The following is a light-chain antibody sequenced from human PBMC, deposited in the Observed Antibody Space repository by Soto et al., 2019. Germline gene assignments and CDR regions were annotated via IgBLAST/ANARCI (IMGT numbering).Light chain of an antibody. CDR1: QSISNH. CDR3: QQSYSSPTWT. J-gene: IGKJ1*01. Sequence: DIPMTQSPSSLSASLEDRVTITCRASQSISNHLNWYQQKPGKAPKLLIFAASSLQSGVPSRFSGSRSGPDFTLTISSLQPEDFATYYCQQSYSSPTWTFGQGTKVDI. CDR2: AAS. V-gene: IGKV1-39*01.